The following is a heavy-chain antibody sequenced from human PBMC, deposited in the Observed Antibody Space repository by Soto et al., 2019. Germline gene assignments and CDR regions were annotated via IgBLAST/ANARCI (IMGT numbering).Heavy chain of an antibody. CDR1: GFTVSSDY. V-gene: IGHV3-66*01. CDR3: ARAPRYCSGGSCPIDAFDA. Sequence: EVHLVESGGGLVQPGGSLRLSCAASGFTVSSDYMSWVRQAPGKGLQWVSVIYSGGSTYYADSVKGRFTISRDNSKNTLFLQMNHLRAEDTAVYYCARAPRYCSGGSCPIDAFDAWGQGTMVTVSS. J-gene: IGHJ3*01. CDR2: IYSGGST. D-gene: IGHD2-15*01.